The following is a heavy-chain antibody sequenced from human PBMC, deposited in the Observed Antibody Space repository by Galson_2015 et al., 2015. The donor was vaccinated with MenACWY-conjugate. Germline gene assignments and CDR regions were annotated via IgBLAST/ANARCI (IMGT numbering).Heavy chain of an antibody. CDR3: ASGGTHPRRFLNWIDP. Sequence: SETLSLTCTVSGGSIRNYYWSWIRQPPGQGLEWIGYMYHSETPRYNPSLRSRVTISVDTSRNRFSLKLTSVTAADTAVYYCASGGTHPRRFLNWIDPWGQGSLVTVSS. J-gene: IGHJ5*02. D-gene: IGHD1-26*01. CDR1: GGSIRNYY. V-gene: IGHV4-59*01. CDR2: MYHSETP.